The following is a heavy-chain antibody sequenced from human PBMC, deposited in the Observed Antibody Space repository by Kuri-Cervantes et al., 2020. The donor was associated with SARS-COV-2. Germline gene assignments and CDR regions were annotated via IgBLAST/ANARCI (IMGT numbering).Heavy chain of an antibody. V-gene: IGHV3-30-3*01. J-gene: IGHJ3*02. D-gene: IGHD6-19*01. CDR2: ISYDGSNK. Sequence: GESLKISCAASGFTFSSYAMHWVRQAPGKGLEWVAVISYDGSNKYYADSVKGRFTISRDNSKNTLYLQMNSLRAEDMALYYCAKGLRRLVYDAFDIWGQGTMVTVSS. CDR1: GFTFSSYA. CDR3: AKGLRRLVYDAFDI.